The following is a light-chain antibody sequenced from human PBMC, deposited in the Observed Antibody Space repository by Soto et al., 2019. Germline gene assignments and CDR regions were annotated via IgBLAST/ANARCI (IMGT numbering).Light chain of an antibody. V-gene: IGLV2-8*01. J-gene: IGLJ2*01. CDR2: EVS. CDR1: SSDVGGYSY. Sequence: QSALTQPPSASGSPGQSVNISCTGASSDVGGYSYVSWYQQHPGKAPKLMIYEVSKRPSGVPDRFSGSKSGNTASLTVSGLQAEDEADYYCSSYGGSNNLVFGGGTQLTVL. CDR3: SSYGGSNNLV.